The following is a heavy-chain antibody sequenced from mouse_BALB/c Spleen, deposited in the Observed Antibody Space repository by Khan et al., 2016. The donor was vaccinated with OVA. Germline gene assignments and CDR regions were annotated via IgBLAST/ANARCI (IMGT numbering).Heavy chain of an antibody. CDR3: VRSFHYGSSTWLAY. Sequence: QVQLQQSGAELVKPGASVKLSCKASGYPLTSYWLHWVKQRPGQGLEWIGEIDPSDSYTNYNQKFKGKATVTVDKSSSTTYMQLSSLTSEDSAVYYCVRSFHYGSSTWLAYWGQGTLVTVSA. CDR1: GYPLTSYW. V-gene: IGHV1-69*02. D-gene: IGHD1-1*01. J-gene: IGHJ3*01. CDR2: IDPSDSYT.